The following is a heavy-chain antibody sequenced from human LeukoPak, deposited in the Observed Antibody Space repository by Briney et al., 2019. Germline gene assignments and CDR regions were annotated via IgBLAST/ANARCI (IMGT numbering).Heavy chain of an antibody. D-gene: IGHD4-17*01. V-gene: IGHV4-59*11. CDR1: GGSISSHY. CDR2: IYYSGST. J-gene: IGHJ4*02. Sequence: TSETLSLTCTVSGGSISSHYWSWIRQPPGKGLEWIGYIYYSGSTNYNPSLKSRVTISVDTSKNQFSLKLSSVTAADTAVYYCARLTVTTRALDYWGQGTLVTVSS. CDR3: ARLTVTTRALDY.